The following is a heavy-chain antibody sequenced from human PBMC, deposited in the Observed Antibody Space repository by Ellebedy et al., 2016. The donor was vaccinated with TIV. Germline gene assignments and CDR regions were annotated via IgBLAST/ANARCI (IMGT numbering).Heavy chain of an antibody. CDR2: IYFSVSI. V-gene: IGHV4-30-4*01. J-gene: IGHJ6*02. CDR3: ARAPVYNFFFAMDV. Sequence: SETLSLXXTVSGDSISTGDYFWSWVRQPPGQGLEWIGYIYFSVSISYTPSLRSRASISIDTSKNQFSLTLRSVTAADTALYYCARAPVYNFFFAMDVWGQGTTVTVS. CDR1: GDSISTGDYF.